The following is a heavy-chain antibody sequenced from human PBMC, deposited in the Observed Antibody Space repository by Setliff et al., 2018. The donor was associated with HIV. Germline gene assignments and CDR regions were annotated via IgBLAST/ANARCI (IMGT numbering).Heavy chain of an antibody. CDR1: GGSISSSSYY. CDR3: ARHVRFGELPTHWYFDL. V-gene: IGHV4-39*01. J-gene: IGHJ2*01. Sequence: PSETLSLTCTVSGGSISSSSYYWGWIRQPPGKGLDWIGSIYYSGSTYYNPSLKSRVTISVDTSKNQFSLRLTSVTAADTAVHYCARHVRFGELPTHWYFDLWGRGTLVTVSS. CDR2: IYYSGST. D-gene: IGHD3-10*01.